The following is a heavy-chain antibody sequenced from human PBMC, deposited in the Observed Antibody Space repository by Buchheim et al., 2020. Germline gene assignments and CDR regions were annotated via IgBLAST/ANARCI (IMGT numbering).Heavy chain of an antibody. CDR3: VRKVSDYWGGSSHFDL. CDR1: GFTFSSYG. V-gene: IGHV3-33*03. CDR2: IWYDGSNK. D-gene: IGHD3-3*01. J-gene: IGHJ4*02. Sequence: QVQLVESGGGVVQPGRSLRLSCAASGFTFSSYGMHWVRQAPGKGLEWVAVIWYDGSNKYYADSVKGRFTISRDNSKSTVNLQMNSLRADDTAVYYCVRKVSDYWGGSSHFDLWGPGTL.